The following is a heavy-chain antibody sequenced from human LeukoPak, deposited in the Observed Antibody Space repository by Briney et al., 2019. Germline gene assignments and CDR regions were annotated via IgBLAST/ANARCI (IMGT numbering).Heavy chain of an antibody. J-gene: IGHJ5*02. Sequence: SQTLSLTCIVSGGSISRGSYWNWIRQPAGKGLEWMGRVYNSGSTNYNPSLKSRVTISVDTSKNRFSLKLSSVTAADTAVYYCARQITIFGVVPYNWFDPWGQGTLVTVSS. CDR2: VYNSGST. D-gene: IGHD3-3*01. CDR3: ARQITIFGVVPYNWFDP. V-gene: IGHV4-61*02. CDR1: GGSISRGSY.